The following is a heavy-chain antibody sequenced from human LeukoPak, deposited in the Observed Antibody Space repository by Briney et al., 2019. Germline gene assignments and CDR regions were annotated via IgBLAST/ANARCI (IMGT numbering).Heavy chain of an antibody. J-gene: IGHJ4*02. D-gene: IGHD6-19*01. V-gene: IGHV3-30*04. Sequence: GRSLRLSCAASGFTFSSYAMHWVRRAPGKGLEWVAVISYDGPNKNYADSVKGRFTISRDNSKNTLYLQMNSLRAEDTAVYYCARQWLALADYWGQGTLVTVSS. CDR3: ARQWLALADY. CDR2: ISYDGPNK. CDR1: GFTFSSYA.